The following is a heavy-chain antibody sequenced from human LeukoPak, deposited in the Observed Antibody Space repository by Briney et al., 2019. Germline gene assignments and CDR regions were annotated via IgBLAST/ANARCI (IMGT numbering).Heavy chain of an antibody. CDR2: IIPIFGTA. D-gene: IGHD6-19*01. CDR3: ARILSSSWYEYFHH. CDR1: GGTFSNYA. J-gene: IGHJ1*01. Sequence: VKVSFNASGGTFSNYAISWVRQAPGQGLEWMGAIIPIFGTANYAQKFQGRVTITADESTSTAYMELSSLRSEDTAVYYCARILSSSWYEYFHHWGQGTLVTVSS. V-gene: IGHV1-69*01.